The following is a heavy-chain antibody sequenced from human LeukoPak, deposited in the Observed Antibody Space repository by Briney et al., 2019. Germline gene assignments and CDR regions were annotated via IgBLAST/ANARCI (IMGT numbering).Heavy chain of an antibody. V-gene: IGHV3-74*01. D-gene: IGHD1-26*01. J-gene: IGHJ4*02. Sequence: PGGSLRLPCAASGFTFSNYYMHWVRQAPGKGPVWVSRINSDGSITSYADSVKGRFTISRDNAKNTLYLEMNSLSAEDTAVYYCARDPKQGGTYWNYFDYWGQGTLVTVSP. CDR3: ARDPKQGGTYWNYFDY. CDR2: INSDGSIT. CDR1: GFTFSNYY.